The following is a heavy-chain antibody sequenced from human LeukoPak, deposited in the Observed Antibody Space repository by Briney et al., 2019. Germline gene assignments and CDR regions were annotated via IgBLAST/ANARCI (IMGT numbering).Heavy chain of an antibody. CDR3: ARDSCSSTSCRKKFDN. Sequence: SETLSLTCTVSGDSISSANYYWGWVRQPPGKGLEWIGSIYFSGSTYYNPSLKSRVTISVETSKVQSSLKLSSVTAADTAVYYCARDSCSSTSCRKKFDNWGQGTLVTVSS. J-gene: IGHJ4*02. CDR1: GDSISSANYY. D-gene: IGHD2-2*01. CDR2: IYFSGST. V-gene: IGHV4-39*07.